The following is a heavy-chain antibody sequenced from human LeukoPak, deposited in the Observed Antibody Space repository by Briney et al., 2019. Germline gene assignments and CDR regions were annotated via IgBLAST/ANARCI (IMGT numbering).Heavy chain of an antibody. J-gene: IGHJ4*02. D-gene: IGHD2-2*01. CDR2: IGSSSSYI. V-gene: IGHV3-21*01. CDR1: GFTFSSYS. Sequence: GGSLRLSCAASGFTFSSYSMNWVRQAPGKGLERVSSIGSSSSYIYYADSVKGRFTISRDNAKNSLYLQMNSLRAEDTAVYYCARNPGIVVVPAATPGGDFDYWGQGTLVTVSS. CDR3: ARNPGIVVVPAATPGGDFDY.